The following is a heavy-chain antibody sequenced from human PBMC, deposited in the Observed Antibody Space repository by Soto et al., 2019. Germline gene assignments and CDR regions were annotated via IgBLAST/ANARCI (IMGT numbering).Heavy chain of an antibody. CDR1: GFTFDDYT. CDR3: VKNRDNFAYNAHRPYDF. CDR2: ITWNSASI. Sequence: EVQLVESGGGLVQPGMSLSLSCTASGFTFDDYTMHWVRQAPGKGLEWVAHITWNSASIDYADSVKGRFSIYRDNAKSSLYLQMNSLRTEDTAFYYCVKNRDNFAYNAHRPYDFWGHGTLVTVS. J-gene: IGHJ4*01. D-gene: IGHD1-1*01. V-gene: IGHV3-9*01.